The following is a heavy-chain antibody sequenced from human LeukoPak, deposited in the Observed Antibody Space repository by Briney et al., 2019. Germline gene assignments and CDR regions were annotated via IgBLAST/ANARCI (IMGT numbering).Heavy chain of an antibody. CDR3: ARSPTNYSSGWYYFDY. CDR2: INHSGST. CDR1: GGSFSGYY. V-gene: IGHV4-34*01. Sequence: SETLSLTCAVYGGSFSGYYWSWIRQPPGKGLEWIGEINHSGSTNYNPSLKSRVTISVDTSKNQFSLKLSSVTAADTAVYYCARSPTNYSSGWYYFDYWGRGTLVTVSS. D-gene: IGHD6-19*01. J-gene: IGHJ4*02.